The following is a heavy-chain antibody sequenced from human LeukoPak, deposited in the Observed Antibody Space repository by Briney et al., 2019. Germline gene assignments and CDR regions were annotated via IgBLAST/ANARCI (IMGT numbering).Heavy chain of an antibody. CDR2: ISSSSSTI. J-gene: IGHJ4*02. D-gene: IGHD3-10*01. Sequence: GGSLRLSCAASGFTFSSYSMNWVRQAPGKGLEWVSYISSSSSTIYYADSVKGRFTISRDNAKNSLYLQMNSLRGEDTAVYYCARDLRGSDAYYFDYWSQGTLVTVSS. V-gene: IGHV3-48*01. CDR1: GFTFSSYS. CDR3: ARDLRGSDAYYFDY.